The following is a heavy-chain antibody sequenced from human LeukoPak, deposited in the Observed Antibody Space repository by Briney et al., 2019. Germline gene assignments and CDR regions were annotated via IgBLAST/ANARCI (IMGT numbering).Heavy chain of an antibody. CDR2: ISSSSSYI. V-gene: IGHV3-21*01. CDR1: GFTFSSYG. Sequence: GGSLRLSCAASGFTFSSYGMHWVRQAPGKGLEWVSSISSSSSYIYYADSVKGRFTISRDNAKNSLYLQMNSLRAEDTAVYYCAIMWVGVYDYWGQGTLVTVSS. J-gene: IGHJ4*02. CDR3: AIMWVGVYDY. D-gene: IGHD3-3*01.